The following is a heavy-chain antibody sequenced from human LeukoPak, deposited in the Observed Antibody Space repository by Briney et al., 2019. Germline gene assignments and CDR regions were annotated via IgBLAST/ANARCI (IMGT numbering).Heavy chain of an antibody. CDR1: GFTFSSYS. D-gene: IGHD6-19*01. CDR3: ARDMSSSGWYDHGGMDV. J-gene: IGHJ6*02. Sequence: GGSLRLSCAASGFTFSSYSMNWVRRAPGKGLEWVSYISSSSSTIYYADSVKGRFTISRDNAKNSLYLQMNSLRAEDTAVYYCARDMSSSGWYDHGGMDVWGQGTTVTVSS. CDR2: ISSSSSTI. V-gene: IGHV3-48*01.